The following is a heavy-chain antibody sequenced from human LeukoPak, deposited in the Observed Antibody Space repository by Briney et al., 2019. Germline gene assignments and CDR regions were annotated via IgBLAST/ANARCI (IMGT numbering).Heavy chain of an antibody. V-gene: IGHV4-31*03. D-gene: IGHD3-22*01. J-gene: IGHJ4*02. CDR2: IYYSGST. CDR1: GGSISSGGYY. Sequence: PSQTLSLTCTVSGGSISSGGYYWSWIRQHPGKGLEWIVYIYYSGSTYYNPSLKSRVSISGDTSKNQFSLRLSSVTAADTAVYYCATVPDSSGYYYDYFDYWGQGTLVTVSS. CDR3: ATVPDSSGYYYDYFDY.